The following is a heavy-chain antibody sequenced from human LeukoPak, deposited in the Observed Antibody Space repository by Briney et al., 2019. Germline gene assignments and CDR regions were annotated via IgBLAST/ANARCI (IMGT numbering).Heavy chain of an antibody. Sequence: GGSLRLSCAASGFTFSSYAMSWVRQAPGKGLEWVSAISGSGGSTYYADSVKGRFTISRDNSKNTLYLQMSSLRAEDTAVYYCAKGHSYGLGTIDYWGQGTLVTVSS. CDR1: GFTFSSYA. CDR3: AKGHSYGLGTIDY. D-gene: IGHD5-18*01. V-gene: IGHV3-23*01. CDR2: ISGSGGST. J-gene: IGHJ4*02.